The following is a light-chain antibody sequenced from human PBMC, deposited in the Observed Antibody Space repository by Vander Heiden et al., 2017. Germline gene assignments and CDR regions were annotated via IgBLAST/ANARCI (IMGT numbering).Light chain of an antibody. Sequence: DVVMTQSPLSLPVTLGQPASTSCWSSESLVHSDRNTFLIWCQQKPGHSPRRLIYKGSNRDSGVPDRFSGSGSGTDFTLKISRVEAEDVGVYYGMQGTRWPYTFGQGTKLEIK. CDR2: KGS. J-gene: IGKJ2*01. V-gene: IGKV2-30*02. CDR1: ESLVHSDRNTF. CDR3: MQGTRWPYT.